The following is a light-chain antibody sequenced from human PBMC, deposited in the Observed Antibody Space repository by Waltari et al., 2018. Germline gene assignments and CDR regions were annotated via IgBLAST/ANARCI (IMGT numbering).Light chain of an antibody. CDR1: PAISRL. J-gene: IGKJ5*01. Sequence: DIQMTQSPSSVSASVGDTVTMTCRASPAISRLVVWYQHTPGKVPKLLIYDASSLQSGVPARFSRSGSGTYFTLTISNLQPEYFATYYCLHVASFPITFGQGTRLEIK. V-gene: IGKV1-12*01. CDR2: DAS. CDR3: LHVASFPIT.